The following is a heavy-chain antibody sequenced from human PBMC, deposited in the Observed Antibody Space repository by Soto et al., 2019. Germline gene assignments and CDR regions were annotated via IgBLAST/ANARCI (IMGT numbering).Heavy chain of an antibody. CDR1: GGSISSYY. J-gene: IGHJ3*02. Sequence: QVQLQESGPGLVKPSETLSLTCTVSGGSISSYYWSWIRQPPGKGLEWIGYIYYSGSTNYNPSLKSRVTISVDTSKNQFSLKLSSVTAADTAVYYCARRWGYAFDTWGQGTMVTVSS. V-gene: IGHV4-59*08. CDR3: ARRWGYAFDT. CDR2: IYYSGST. D-gene: IGHD1-26*01.